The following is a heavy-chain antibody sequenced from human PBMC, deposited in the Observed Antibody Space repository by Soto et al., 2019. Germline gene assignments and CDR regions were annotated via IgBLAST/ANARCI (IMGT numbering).Heavy chain of an antibody. Sequence: PGGSLRLSCAASGFTFSNAWMSWVHQAPGKGLEWVGRIKSKTDGGTTDYAAPVKGRFTISRDDSKNTLYLQMNSLKTEDTAVYYCTTAEYYYDSSGPGYYYYGMDVWGQGTTVTVSS. CDR3: TTAEYYYDSSGPGYYYYGMDV. J-gene: IGHJ6*02. CDR1: GFTFSNAW. CDR2: IKSKTDGGTT. D-gene: IGHD3-22*01. V-gene: IGHV3-15*01.